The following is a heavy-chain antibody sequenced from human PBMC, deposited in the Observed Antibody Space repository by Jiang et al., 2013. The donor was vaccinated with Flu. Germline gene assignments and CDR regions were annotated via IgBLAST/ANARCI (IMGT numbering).Heavy chain of an antibody. V-gene: IGHV4-30-4*08. Sequence: GPGLVKPSQTLSLTCTVSDGSVNSDNSYWSWIRQTPGKGLEWIGYISYGGSTYYNPSLRSRVIISLDTSKNQFSVNLKSVTAADTAAYFCARADYSNHFGVWGQGTLVTVSS. D-gene: IGHD4-11*01. CDR1: DGSVNSDNSY. J-gene: IGHJ4*02. CDR3: ARADYSNHFGV. CDR2: ISYGGST.